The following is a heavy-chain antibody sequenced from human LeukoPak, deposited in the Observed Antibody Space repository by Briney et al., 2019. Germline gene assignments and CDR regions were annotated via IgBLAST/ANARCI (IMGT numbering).Heavy chain of an antibody. CDR1: GFTFSGHG. Sequence: PGGSLRLSCAASGFTFSGHGMSWVRQAPGKGLEWVSNINQGGSGKYYVDSVKGRFTISRDNAKNLLYLQMNSLRGEDTAVYYCTRDRSRAEDDWGQGPLVTV. CDR2: INQGGSGK. V-gene: IGHV3-7*01. CDR3: TRDRSRAEDD. D-gene: IGHD1-14*01. J-gene: IGHJ4*02.